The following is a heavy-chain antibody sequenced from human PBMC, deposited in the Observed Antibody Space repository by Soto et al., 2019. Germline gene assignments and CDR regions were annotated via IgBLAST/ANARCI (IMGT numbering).Heavy chain of an antibody. CDR2: IWYDGSNK. D-gene: IGHD3-22*01. CDR1: GFTFSDYG. V-gene: IGHV3-33*01. Sequence: QVKLVESGGGVAQPGRSLRLSCAASGFTFSDYGMHWVRQAPGKGLEWVAVIWYDGSNKYYADSVKGRITVSRDNSENTLYLEMTSLRPEDTAVYYCARDAYISGYENIDYWGQGTLVTVSS. J-gene: IGHJ4*02. CDR3: ARDAYISGYENIDY.